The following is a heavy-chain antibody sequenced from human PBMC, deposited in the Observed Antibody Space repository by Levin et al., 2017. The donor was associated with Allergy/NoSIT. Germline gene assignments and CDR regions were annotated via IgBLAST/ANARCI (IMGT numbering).Heavy chain of an antibody. J-gene: IGHJ6*02. V-gene: IGHV5-51*01. CDR3: ARPSMVRGSGIYCMDV. Sequence: GASVKVSCKGSGYSFTSYWIGWVRQMPGKGLEWMGIIYPGDSDTRYSPSFQGQVTISADKSISTAYLQWSSLKASDTAMYYCARPSMVRGSGIYCMDVSGQGTTVTVSS. CDR1: GYSFTSYW. D-gene: IGHD3-10*01. CDR2: IYPGDSDT.